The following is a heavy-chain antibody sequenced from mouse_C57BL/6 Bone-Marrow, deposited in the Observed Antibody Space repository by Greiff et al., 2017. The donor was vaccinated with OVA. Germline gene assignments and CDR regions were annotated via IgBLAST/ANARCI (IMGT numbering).Heavy chain of an antibody. D-gene: IGHD4-1*01. Sequence: EVMLVESGGGLVQPGGSLSLSCAASGFTFTDYYMSWVRQPPGKALEWLGFIRNKANGYTTEYSASVKGRFTISRDNSQSILYLQMNALRAEDSATYYCARSELGRGAWFAYWGQGTLVTVSA. CDR3: ARSELGRGAWFAY. CDR2: IRNKANGYTT. CDR1: GFTFTDYY. V-gene: IGHV7-3*01. J-gene: IGHJ3*01.